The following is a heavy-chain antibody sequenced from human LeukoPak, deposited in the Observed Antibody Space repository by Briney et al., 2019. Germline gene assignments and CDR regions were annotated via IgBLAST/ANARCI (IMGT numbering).Heavy chain of an antibody. J-gene: IGHJ4*02. D-gene: IGHD1-26*01. Sequence: GGSLRLSCAASGFTFSSYAMSWVRQAPGKGLEWVSSISSSSSYIYYADSVKGRFTISRDNAKNSLYLQMNSLRAEDTAVYYCASPLGAGSFGYWGQGTLVTVSS. V-gene: IGHV3-21*01. CDR2: ISSSSSYI. CDR3: ASPLGAGSFGY. CDR1: GFTFSSYA.